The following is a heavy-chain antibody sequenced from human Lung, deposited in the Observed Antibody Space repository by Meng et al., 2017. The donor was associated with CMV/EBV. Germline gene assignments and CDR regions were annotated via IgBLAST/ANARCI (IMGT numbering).Heavy chain of an antibody. CDR3: ARIGYSSSSFDD. J-gene: IGHJ4*02. V-gene: IGHV3-7*01. CDR2: IKQDGSER. CDR1: GFTFSDYY. Sequence: SCAASGFTFSDYYMSWIRQAPGKGLEWVANIKQDGSERHYADSVKGRITISRDNAKNSLYLQTDSLRVEDTAIYYCARIGYSSSSFDDWGQGILVTVSS. D-gene: IGHD6-13*01.